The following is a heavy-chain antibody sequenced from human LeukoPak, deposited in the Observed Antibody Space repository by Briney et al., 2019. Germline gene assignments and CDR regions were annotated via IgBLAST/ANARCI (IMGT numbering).Heavy chain of an antibody. CDR2: IYPGDSDT. CDR1: GYSFTSYW. CDR3: VRRDTSGYYGYYFDY. J-gene: IGHJ4*02. D-gene: IGHD5-12*01. V-gene: IGHV5-51*01. Sequence: GESLKISCKGSGYSFTSYWIGWVCQMPGKGLEWMGIIYPGDSDTRYSPSFQGQVTISADKSISTAYLQWSSLKASDTAIYYCVRRDTSGYYGYYFDYWGQGTLVTVSS.